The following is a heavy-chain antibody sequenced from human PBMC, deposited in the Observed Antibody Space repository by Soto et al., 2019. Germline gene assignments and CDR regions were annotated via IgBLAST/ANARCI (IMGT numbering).Heavy chain of an antibody. Sequence: SETLSLTCTVSGGSISSGDYYWSWIRQPPGKGLEWIGYIYYSGSTYYNPSLKSRVTISVDTSKNQFSLKLSSVTAADTAVYYCARVLRYYYDSSGYYYGDNWFDPWGQGTLRTFS. D-gene: IGHD3-22*01. CDR2: IYYSGST. J-gene: IGHJ5*02. CDR1: GGSISSGDYY. V-gene: IGHV4-30-4*01. CDR3: ARVLRYYYDSSGYYYGDNWFDP.